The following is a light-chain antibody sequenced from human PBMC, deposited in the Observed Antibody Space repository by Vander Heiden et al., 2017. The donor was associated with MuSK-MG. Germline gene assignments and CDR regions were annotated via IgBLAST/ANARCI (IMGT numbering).Light chain of an antibody. Sequence: EIVLTQSPGTLSLSPGERATLSCRASQSVSSSYLAWYQQKPGQAPRLLIYGASSRATGIPDTFSGSGSGTDFTLTISRLEPEDFAVYYCHQDGSSPITFGQGTPLEIK. CDR1: QSVSSSY. CDR2: GAS. V-gene: IGKV3-20*01. J-gene: IGKJ5*01. CDR3: HQDGSSPIT.